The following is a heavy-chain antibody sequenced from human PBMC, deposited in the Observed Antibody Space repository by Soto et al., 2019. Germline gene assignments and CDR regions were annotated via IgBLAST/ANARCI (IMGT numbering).Heavy chain of an antibody. CDR1: GGSFSGYY. V-gene: IGHV4-34*01. J-gene: IGHJ2*01. CDR3: ARESHDILTGPPWVWYFDL. Sequence: QVQLQQWGAGPLRPLETLSLTCGVSGGSFSGYYWAWIRQSPGKGLEWIGEINDRGSINYNPSLRSRVRISVVRSKNHSSLNLRALTAAGRAVYYGARESHDILTGPPWVWYFDLWGRGTLVTVSS. D-gene: IGHD3-9*01. CDR2: INDRGSI.